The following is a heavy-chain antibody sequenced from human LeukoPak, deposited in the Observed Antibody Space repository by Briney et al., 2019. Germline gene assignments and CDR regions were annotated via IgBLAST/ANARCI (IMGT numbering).Heavy chain of an antibody. CDR3: ATIKRGNIFGYFDF. V-gene: IGHV4-59*11. Sequence: ASETLSLTCAVSGAPMNTHYWSWIRQPPGKGLEWIGYMLDTVTTKDNPSLKSRFTLSADTSKNQFSLRLTSVTAADTAVYYCATIKRGNIFGYFDFWGQGIPVTVSS. J-gene: IGHJ4*02. CDR1: GAPMNTHY. D-gene: IGHD5-18*01. CDR2: MLDTVTT.